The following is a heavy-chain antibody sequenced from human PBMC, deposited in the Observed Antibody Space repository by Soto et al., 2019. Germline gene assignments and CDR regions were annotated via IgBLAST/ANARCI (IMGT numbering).Heavy chain of an antibody. CDR2: IYSGGST. D-gene: IGHD5-18*01. CDR3: TRQQLDPYYYYYMDV. Sequence: PGGSLRLSCAASGFTVSSNYMSWVRQAPGKGLEWVSVIYSGGSTYYADSVKGRFTISRDNSKNTLYLQMNSLRAEDTAVYYCTRQQLDPYYYYYMDVWGKGTTVTVSS. CDR1: GFTVSSNY. V-gene: IGHV3-66*04. J-gene: IGHJ6*03.